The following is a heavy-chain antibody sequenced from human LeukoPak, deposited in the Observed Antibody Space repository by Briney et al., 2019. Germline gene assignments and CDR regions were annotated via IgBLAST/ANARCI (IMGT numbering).Heavy chain of an antibody. CDR2: INPGSGDT. J-gene: IGHJ6*04. D-gene: IGHD2-15*01. V-gene: IGHV1-2*02. Sequence: ASVKVSCTASGYTFTGYFMHWVRQAPGQGLEWMGWINPGSGDTKYAQKFQGRVTMTRDTSISTAYMELSRLRSDDTAVYYCSRGVVVAADPTDVWPKGTTVTVSS. CDR1: GYTFTGYF. CDR3: SRGVVVAADPTDV.